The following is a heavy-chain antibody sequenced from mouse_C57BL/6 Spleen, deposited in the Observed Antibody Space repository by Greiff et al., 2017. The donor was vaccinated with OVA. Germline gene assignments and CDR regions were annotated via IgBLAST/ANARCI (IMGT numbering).Heavy chain of an antibody. CDR1: GYTFTSYW. CDR2: IHPNSGST. D-gene: IGHD2-4*01. V-gene: IGHV1-64*01. CDR3: ASGGYYDYSWFAY. Sequence: VQLQQPGAELVKPGASVKLSCKASGYTFTSYWMHWVKQRPGQGLEWIGMIHPNSGSTNYNEKFKSKATLTVDKSSSTAYMQLSSLTSEDSAVYYCASGGYYDYSWFAYWGQGTLVTVSA. J-gene: IGHJ3*01.